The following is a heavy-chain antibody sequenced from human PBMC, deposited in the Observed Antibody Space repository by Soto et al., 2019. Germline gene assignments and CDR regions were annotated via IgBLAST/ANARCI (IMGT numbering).Heavy chain of an antibody. CDR2: ISGYNGNT. Sequence: QVQLVQSSGEVKKPGASVKVSCKTSGYSFTTYGISWVRQAPGQGLEWMGWISGYNGNTNYAQNLQDRVTMTTDTSTSTAYMELRSLRSDDTAVYYCAREGPAPYYYYGMDVWGQGSTVTVSS. CDR3: AREGPAPYYYYGMDV. J-gene: IGHJ6*02. CDR1: GYSFTTYG. V-gene: IGHV1-18*01.